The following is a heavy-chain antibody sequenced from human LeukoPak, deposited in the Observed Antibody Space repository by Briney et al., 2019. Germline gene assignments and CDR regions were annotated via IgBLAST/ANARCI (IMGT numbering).Heavy chain of an antibody. CDR3: ARADAWFGRIDY. CDR1: GGTYRSYA. Sequence: VQESCQATGGTYRSYAISSVGPAPGQGVEWMGGIIPIFGTENYAQKFQGRVTIPADDSTSTAYMELSSLRSEDTAVYYCARADAWFGRIDYWGQGTLVTVSS. V-gene: IGHV1-69*13. CDR2: IIPIFGTE. J-gene: IGHJ4*02. D-gene: IGHD3-10*01.